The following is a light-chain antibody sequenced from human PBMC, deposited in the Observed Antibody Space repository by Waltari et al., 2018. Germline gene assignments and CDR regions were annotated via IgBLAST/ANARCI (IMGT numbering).Light chain of an antibody. CDR2: LNR. J-gene: IGLJ3*02. CDR3: HVWDGKTVM. CDR1: NIGGRR. V-gene: IGLV3-21*02. Sequence: SSVLTQAPSVSVAPGRTATITCGGDNIGGRRVHWYQQRPGRAPVLVVYLNRDRPAGIPDRFSGSKSGNAATLTISRVEAGDEADYYCHVWDGKTVMFGGGTKLTVL.